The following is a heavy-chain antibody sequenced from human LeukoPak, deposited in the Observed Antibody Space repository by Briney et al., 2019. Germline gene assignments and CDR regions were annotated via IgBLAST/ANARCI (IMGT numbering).Heavy chain of an antibody. J-gene: IGHJ4*02. CDR3: ARCFGDYVFDY. Sequence: SETLSLTCTVSGGSITSYSWSWIRQPPGKGLEWIGYIYHSGTTYYNPSLKSRVTISIDRSKNQFSLKLSSVTAADTAVYYCARCFGDYVFDYWGQGTLVTVSS. CDR1: GGSITSYS. V-gene: IGHV4-30-2*01. CDR2: IYHSGTT. D-gene: IGHD4-17*01.